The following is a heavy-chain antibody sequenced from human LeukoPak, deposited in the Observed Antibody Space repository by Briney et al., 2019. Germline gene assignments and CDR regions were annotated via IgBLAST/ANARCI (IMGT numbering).Heavy chain of an antibody. J-gene: IGHJ5*02. Sequence: PSETLSLTCTVSGGSISSSSYYWGWIRQPPGKGLEWIGSIYYSGSTYYNPSLKSRVTISVDTSKNQFSLKLSSVTAADTAVYYCARENRYCSGGSCYNHWGQGTLVTVSS. CDR3: ARENRYCSGGSCYNH. D-gene: IGHD2-15*01. CDR2: IYYSGST. V-gene: IGHV4-39*02. CDR1: GGSISSSSYY.